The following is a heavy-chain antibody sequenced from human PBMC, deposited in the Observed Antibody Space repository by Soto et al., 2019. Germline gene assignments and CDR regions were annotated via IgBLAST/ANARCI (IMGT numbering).Heavy chain of an antibody. Sequence: EVQLVESGGGLVQPGASLTISCAASGFNFSAFWMHWVRQVPGKAPVWVSRVHFDGSTTAYADSVRGRFTISRDNAKKTLYLHMESLRVEDTAVYYCTRDYYERGPGYYRDFGMDVWGQGTTVTVS. CDR1: GFNFSAFW. V-gene: IGHV3-74*01. J-gene: IGHJ6*02. CDR2: VHFDGSTT. CDR3: TRDYYERGPGYYRDFGMDV. D-gene: IGHD3-22*01.